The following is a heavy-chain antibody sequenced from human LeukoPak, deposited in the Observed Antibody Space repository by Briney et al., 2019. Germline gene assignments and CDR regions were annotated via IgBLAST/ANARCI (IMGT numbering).Heavy chain of an antibody. V-gene: IGHV3-30*02. CDR2: IRYDGSNK. CDR3: VKDLLQWYKFDS. D-gene: IGHD4-23*01. CDR1: GFTFSSYW. J-gene: IGHJ4*02. Sequence: PGGSLRLSCAASGFTFSSYWMSWVRQAPGKGLEWVAFIRYDGSNKYYADSVKGRFTISRDNSKKTVSLQMHSLRREDTAVYYCVKDLLQWYKFDSWGQGTLVIVSS.